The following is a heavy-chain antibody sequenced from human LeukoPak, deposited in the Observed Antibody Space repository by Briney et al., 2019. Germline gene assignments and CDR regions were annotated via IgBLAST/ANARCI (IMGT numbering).Heavy chain of an antibody. CDR1: GYSISSGYY. CDR3: AYYDSSGVYDAFDI. D-gene: IGHD3-22*01. CDR2: VYHVGTT. J-gene: IGHJ3*02. Sequence: SETLSLTCTVSGYSISSGYYWGWIRQPPGKGLEWIGVYHVGTTDYNPSLKSRVTISVDRSKNQFSLKLSSVTAADTAVYYCAYYDSSGVYDAFDIWGQGTMVTVSS. V-gene: IGHV4-38-2*02.